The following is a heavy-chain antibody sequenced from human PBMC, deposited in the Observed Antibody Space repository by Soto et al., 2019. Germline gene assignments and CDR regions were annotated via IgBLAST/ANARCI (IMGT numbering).Heavy chain of an antibody. D-gene: IGHD3-10*01. CDR1: GYTFTSYG. Sequence: QVPLVQSGAEVKKPGASVKVSCKASGYTFTSYGISWVRQAPGQGLEWMGWISAYNGNTNYAQKLQGRVTMTTDTPTSTAYMELRSLRSDDTAVYYCARAMVRGVIMGGDNWYFDLWGRGTLVTVSS. CDR2: ISAYNGNT. J-gene: IGHJ2*01. V-gene: IGHV1-18*01. CDR3: ARAMVRGVIMGGDNWYFDL.